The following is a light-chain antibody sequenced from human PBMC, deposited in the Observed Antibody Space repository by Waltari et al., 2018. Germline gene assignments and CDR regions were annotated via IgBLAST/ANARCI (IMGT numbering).Light chain of an antibody. J-gene: IGKJ2*03. CDR3: QKYSSSPYS. Sequence: VILTQSPVTLSLSPGESATLPCRASQSVSSYLAWYQQKPGQAPRLLIYGASSRATGIPDRFSGSGSGTEFTLTISSLEPEDFAVYYCQKYSSSPYSFGQGTKVEIK. CDR1: QSVSSY. CDR2: GAS. V-gene: IGKV3-20*01.